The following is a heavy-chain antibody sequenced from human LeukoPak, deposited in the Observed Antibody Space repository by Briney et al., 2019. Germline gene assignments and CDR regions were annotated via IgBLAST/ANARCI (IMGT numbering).Heavy chain of an antibody. V-gene: IGHV4-61*02. Sequence: SETLSLTCTVSGGSISSGSYYWSWIRQPAGKGLEWIGRIYTSGSTNYNPSLKSRVTISVDTSKNQFSLKLSSVTAADTAVYYYARDPSSDAFDIWGQGTMVTVSS. J-gene: IGHJ3*02. CDR2: IYTSGST. CDR1: GGSISSGSYY. D-gene: IGHD6-25*01. CDR3: ARDPSSDAFDI.